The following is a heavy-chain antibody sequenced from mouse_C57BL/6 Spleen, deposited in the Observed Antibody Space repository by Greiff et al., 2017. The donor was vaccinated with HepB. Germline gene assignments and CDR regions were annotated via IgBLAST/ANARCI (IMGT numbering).Heavy chain of an antibody. Sequence: QVQLQQSGPELVKPGASVKISCKASGYTFTDYYINWVKQRPGQGLEWIGWIFPGSGSTYYNEKFKGKATLTVDKSSSTAYMLRSSLTSEDSAVYFCAGDYGGGDYWGQGTTLTVSS. CDR1: GYTFTDYY. J-gene: IGHJ2*01. V-gene: IGHV1-75*01. D-gene: IGHD2-4*01. CDR3: AGDYGGGDY. CDR2: IFPGSGST.